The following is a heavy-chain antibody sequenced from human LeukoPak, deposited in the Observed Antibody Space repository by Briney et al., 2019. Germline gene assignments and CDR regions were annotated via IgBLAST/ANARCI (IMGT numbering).Heavy chain of an antibody. V-gene: IGHV1-24*01. Sequence: ASVKVSCKVSGYTLTELSMHWVRQAPGKGLEWMGGFDPEDGETIYAQKFQGRVTMTEDTSTDTAYMELSSLRSEDTAVYYCATFRITVVRGVKEEDWFDPWGQGTLVTVSS. D-gene: IGHD3-10*01. CDR2: FDPEDGET. CDR3: ATFRITVVRGVKEEDWFDP. CDR1: GYTLTELS. J-gene: IGHJ5*02.